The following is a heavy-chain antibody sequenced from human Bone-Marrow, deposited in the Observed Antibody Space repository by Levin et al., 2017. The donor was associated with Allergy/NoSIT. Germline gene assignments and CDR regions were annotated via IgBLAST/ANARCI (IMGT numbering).Heavy chain of an antibody. CDR1: GFTFGIYA. D-gene: IGHD3-10*01. V-gene: IGHV3-23*01. CDR2: ISGSGGST. J-gene: IGHJ3*01. Sequence: QPGGSLRLSCAASGFTFGIYAMTWVRQAPGKGLEWVSGISGSGGSTYYADSVKGRFTISRDNSKNTLFLQMSRLRGEDTAVYYCAKGFGESDGFDVWGQGTMVTVSS. CDR3: AKGFGESDGFDV.